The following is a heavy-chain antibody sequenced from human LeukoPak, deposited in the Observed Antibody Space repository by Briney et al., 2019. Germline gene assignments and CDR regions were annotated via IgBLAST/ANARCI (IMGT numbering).Heavy chain of an antibody. J-gene: IGHJ6*02. CDR3: ARVSTDYDFWSGPYYYYGMDV. Sequence: PSETLSLTCAVYGGSFSGYYWSWIRQPPGKGLEWIGEINHSGSTNYNPSLKSRVTISVDTPKNQFSLKLSSVTAADTAVYYCARVSTDYDFWSGPYYYYGMDVWGQGTTVTVSS. CDR2: INHSGST. V-gene: IGHV4-34*01. CDR1: GGSFSGYY. D-gene: IGHD3-3*01.